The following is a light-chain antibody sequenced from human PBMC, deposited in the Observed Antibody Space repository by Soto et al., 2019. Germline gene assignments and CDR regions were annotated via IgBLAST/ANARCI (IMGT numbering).Light chain of an antibody. CDR2: GDN. CDR3: AAWDGSLKNVL. V-gene: IGLV1-44*01. CDR1: GSSIGTNT. Sequence: QSVLTQPPSASGTPGQRVTISCSGSGSSIGTNTVNWYRQLPGTAPKLIIYGDNQRPSGVPDRFSGSKSGTSASLAISGLQSEDEADYYCAAWDGSLKNVLFGGGTKLTVL. J-gene: IGLJ2*01.